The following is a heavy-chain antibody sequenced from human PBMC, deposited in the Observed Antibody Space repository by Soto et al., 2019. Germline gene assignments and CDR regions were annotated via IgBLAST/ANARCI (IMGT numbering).Heavy chain of an antibody. D-gene: IGHD6-19*01. CDR1: GYTFSDYY. J-gene: IGHJ4*02. Sequence: QVQLVQSGAEVKKPGASVKVSCKASGYTFSDYYMHWVRQAPGQGLEWMGWINPNSGGTNYAQKFQGRVTMTRDTSISTAYMELSSRTSDDTAMYYCARRSSGWSDYWGQGTLVTVSS. V-gene: IGHV1-2*02. CDR2: INPNSGGT. CDR3: ARRSSGWSDY.